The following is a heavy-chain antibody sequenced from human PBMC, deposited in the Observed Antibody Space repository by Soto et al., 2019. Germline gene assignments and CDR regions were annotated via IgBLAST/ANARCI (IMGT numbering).Heavy chain of an antibody. V-gene: IGHV1-46*01. Sequence: QVQLLQSGAEVRKPGAAVKISCAASGDTSTTSYIHWVRQAPGHGLEWVGVINPGGGSTSYGQNFQDRVTMTSDTATRTVFLEISSLRLEDTAIYYCAREAYGDSVPGYWGQGTLVSVSS. J-gene: IGHJ4*02. CDR3: AREAYGDSVPGY. D-gene: IGHD4-17*01. CDR1: GDTSTTSY. CDR2: INPGGGST.